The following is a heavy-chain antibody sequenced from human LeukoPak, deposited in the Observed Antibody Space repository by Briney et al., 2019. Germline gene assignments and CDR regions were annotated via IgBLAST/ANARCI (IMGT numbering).Heavy chain of an antibody. CDR1: GFTVSSNY. J-gene: IGHJ6*03. CDR3: ARDSKKLGGVYYMDV. Sequence: GGSLRLSCAASGFTVSSNYMSWVRQAPGKGLEWVSSISSSSSYIYYADSVKGRFTISRDNAKNSLYLQMNSLRAEDTAVYYCARDSKKLGGVYYMDVWGKGTTVTVSS. V-gene: IGHV3-21*01. CDR2: ISSSSSYI. D-gene: IGHD3-10*01.